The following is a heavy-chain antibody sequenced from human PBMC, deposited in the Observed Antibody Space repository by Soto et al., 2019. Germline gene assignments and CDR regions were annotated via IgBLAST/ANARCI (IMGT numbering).Heavy chain of an antibody. Sequence: ASVKVSCKVSGYTLTELSMHWVRQAPGKGLEWMGGFDPEDGETIYAQKFQGRVTMTEDTSTDTAYMELSSLRSEDTAVYYCARVLFGVVIHHLTPDAFDIWGRGTMVTVSS. J-gene: IGHJ3*02. CDR1: GYTLTELS. D-gene: IGHD3-3*01. V-gene: IGHV1-24*01. CDR3: ARVLFGVVIHHLTPDAFDI. CDR2: FDPEDGET.